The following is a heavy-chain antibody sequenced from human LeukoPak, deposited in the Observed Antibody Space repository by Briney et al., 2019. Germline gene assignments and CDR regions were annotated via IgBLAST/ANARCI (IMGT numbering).Heavy chain of an antibody. D-gene: IGHD1-26*01. V-gene: IGHV3-9*01. Sequence: PGGSLRLSCAGSGFIFNNYAMHWVRQPPGKGLEWVSGISWNSGSIDYADSVKGRFTISRDNAKNSLYLQMNSLRAEDTAVYYCARDWELHCADYWGQGTLVTVSS. CDR1: GFIFNNYA. CDR3: ARDWELHCADY. CDR2: ISWNSGSI. J-gene: IGHJ4*02.